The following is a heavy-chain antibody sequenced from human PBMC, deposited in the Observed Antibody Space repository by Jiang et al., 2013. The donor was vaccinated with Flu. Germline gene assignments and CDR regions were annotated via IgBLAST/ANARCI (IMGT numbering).Heavy chain of an antibody. CDR1: GFTFSSYG. Sequence: VRLSCAASGFTFSSYGMHWVRQAPGKGLEWVAFIRYDGSNKYYADSVKGRFTISRDNSKNTLYLQMNSLRAEDTAVYYCAKESAPLVDYYYGMDVWGQGTTVTVSS. D-gene: IGHD2-8*02. CDR2: IRYDGSNK. CDR3: AKESAPLVDYYYGMDV. V-gene: IGHV3-30*02. J-gene: IGHJ6*02.